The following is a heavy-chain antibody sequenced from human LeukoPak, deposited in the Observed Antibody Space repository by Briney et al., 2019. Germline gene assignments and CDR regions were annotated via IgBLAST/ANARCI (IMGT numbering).Heavy chain of an antibody. CDR3: ARDPLQLDAFDI. Sequence: SVKVSCKASGGTFSSYAISWVRQAPGPGLEWMGRIIPILGIANYAQKFQGRVTITADKSTSTAYMELSSLRSEDTAVYYCARDPLQLDAFDIWGQGTMVTVSS. D-gene: IGHD1-1*01. V-gene: IGHV1-69*04. CDR2: IIPILGIA. CDR1: GGTFSSYA. J-gene: IGHJ3*02.